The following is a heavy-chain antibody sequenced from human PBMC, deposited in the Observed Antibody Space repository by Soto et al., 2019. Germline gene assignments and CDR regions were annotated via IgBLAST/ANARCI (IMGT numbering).Heavy chain of an antibody. CDR1: GGSCSGYY. D-gene: IGHD4-17*01. V-gene: IGHV4-34*01. Sequence: LSVNCGVCGGSCSGYYWSCIRKPPGKGLEWIGDINHSGSTYYNPSLKSRVTISVDTSKNQFSLKLSSVTAADTAVYYFSRQFSVYGEYGQYLDFSGQGTLVTVSS. CDR2: INHSGST. J-gene: IGHJ4*02. CDR3: SRQFSVYGEYGQYLDF.